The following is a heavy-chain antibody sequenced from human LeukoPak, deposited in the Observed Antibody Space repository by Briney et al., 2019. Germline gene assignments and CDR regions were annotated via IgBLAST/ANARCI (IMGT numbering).Heavy chain of an antibody. J-gene: IGHJ5*02. CDR2: IYYSGST. Sequence: PSETLSLTCTVSGGSISSYYWSWIRQPPGKGLEWIGYIYYSGSTNYNPSLKSRVTISVDTSKNQFSLKLSSVTAADTAVYYCARHGVGAIKNWFDPWGQGTLVTVSS. CDR3: ARHGVGAIKNWFDP. CDR1: GGSISSYY. V-gene: IGHV4-59*08. D-gene: IGHD1-26*01.